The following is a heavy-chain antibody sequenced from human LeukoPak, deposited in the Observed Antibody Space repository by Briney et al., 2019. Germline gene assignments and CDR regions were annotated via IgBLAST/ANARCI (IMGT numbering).Heavy chain of an antibody. D-gene: IGHD3-22*01. CDR3: ARGVRRYYYDSSGSNDY. CDR1: GGFISSYY. V-gene: IGHV4-59*12. CDR2: IYYSGST. J-gene: IGHJ4*02. Sequence: SETLSLTCTVSGGFISSYYWSWIRQPPGKGLEWIGYIYYSGSTNYNPSLKSRVTISVDTSKNQFSLKLSSVTAADTAVYYCARGVRRYYYDSSGSNDYWGQGTLVTVSS.